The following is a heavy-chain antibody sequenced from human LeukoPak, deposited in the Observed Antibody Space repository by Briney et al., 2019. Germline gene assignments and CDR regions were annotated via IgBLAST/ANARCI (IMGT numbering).Heavy chain of an antibody. D-gene: IGHD2-15*01. V-gene: IGHV5-51*01. Sequence: GGPLQTSLKGSGSRFTSYWIAGVRQMPGKGLEGMGIIYPSESETTYTPSFQGQVTISADKSITTSYLQWSSLTASDTAMYYCARSVVATPLDYWGQGTPVTVSS. CDR2: IYPSESET. J-gene: IGHJ4*02. CDR3: ARSVVATPLDY. CDR1: GSRFTSYW.